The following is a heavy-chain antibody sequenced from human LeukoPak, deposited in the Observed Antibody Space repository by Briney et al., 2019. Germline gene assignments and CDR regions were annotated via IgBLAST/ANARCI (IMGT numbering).Heavy chain of an antibody. D-gene: IGHD2-2*01. Sequence: GGSLRLSCAASGFTFSSFSMNWVRQAPGKGLEWVSSISSTSSYIYYADSVKGRFTISRDKDKNSVYLQMTSLRAEDTAVYYCARESGSRSYYYYMDVWGKGTTVTVSS. CDR2: ISSTSSYI. CDR1: GFTFSSFS. J-gene: IGHJ6*03. CDR3: ARESGSRSYYYYMDV. V-gene: IGHV3-21*01.